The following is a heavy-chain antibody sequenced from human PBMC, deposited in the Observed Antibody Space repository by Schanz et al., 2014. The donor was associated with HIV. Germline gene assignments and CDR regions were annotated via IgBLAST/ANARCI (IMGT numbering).Heavy chain of an antibody. CDR1: GGSISSGDNY. Sequence: QVQLQESGPGLVKPSQTLSLTCTVSGGSISSGDNYWSWIRQPPGKGLEWIGYIYYSGSTYYNPSLKSRVTISVDTSKNQFSLKLSSVTAADTAVYYCARADFGHDLGFDPWGEGVLVTVTS. CDR3: ARADFGHDLGFDP. CDR2: IYYSGST. D-gene: IGHD4-17*01. V-gene: IGHV4-30-4*01. J-gene: IGHJ5*02.